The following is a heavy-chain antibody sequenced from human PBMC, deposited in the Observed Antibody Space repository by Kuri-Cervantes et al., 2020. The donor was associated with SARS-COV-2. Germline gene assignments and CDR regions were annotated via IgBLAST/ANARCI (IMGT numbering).Heavy chain of an antibody. Sequence: SETLSLTCTVSGGSISSYYWSWIRQPPGKGLEWTGYIYYSGSTNYNPSLKSRVTISVDTSKNQFSLKLSSVTAADPAVYYCARDGDYGDYGNAFDIWGQGTMVTVSS. J-gene: IGHJ3*02. D-gene: IGHD4-17*01. CDR3: ARDGDYGDYGNAFDI. CDR1: GGSISSYY. CDR2: IYYSGST. V-gene: IGHV4-59*01.